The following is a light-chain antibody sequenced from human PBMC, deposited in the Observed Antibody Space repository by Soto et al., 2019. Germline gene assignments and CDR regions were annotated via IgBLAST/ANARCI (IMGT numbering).Light chain of an antibody. CDR3: HQYKSYPWT. V-gene: IGKV1-5*03. CDR2: QAS. CDR1: QSINIW. J-gene: IGKJ1*01. Sequence: DIQTTQSPSTLSASVGDRVTITCRASQSINIWLAWYQQKPGKAPKLLIYQASSLESGVPSRFSGSGSGTEFTLTISSLQPDDFASYYCHQYKSYPWTFGQGTKVEI.